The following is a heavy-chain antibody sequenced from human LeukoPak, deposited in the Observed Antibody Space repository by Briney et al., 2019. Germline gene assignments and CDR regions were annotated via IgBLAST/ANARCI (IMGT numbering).Heavy chain of an antibody. Sequence: ASVKVSCKASGYTFTGYYMHWVRQAPGQGLEWMGWINPNSGGTNYAQKFQGRVTMTRDTSISTAYMELSRPRSDDTAVYYCARDRYYYGSGSYYELDYWGQGTLVTVSS. CDR2: INPNSGGT. CDR1: GYTFTGYY. J-gene: IGHJ4*02. V-gene: IGHV1-2*02. CDR3: ARDRYYYGSGSYYELDY. D-gene: IGHD3-10*01.